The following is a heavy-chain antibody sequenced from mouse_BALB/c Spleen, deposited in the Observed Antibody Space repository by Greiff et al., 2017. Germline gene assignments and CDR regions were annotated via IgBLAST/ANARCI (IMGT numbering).Heavy chain of an antibody. D-gene: IGHD1-2*01. CDR1: GYTFSSYW. V-gene: IGHV1-9*01. CDR2: ILPGSGST. J-gene: IGHJ4*01. Sequence: QVQLQQSGAELMKPGASVKISCKATGYTFSSYWIEWVKQRPGHGLEWIGEILPGSGSTNYNEKFKGKATFTADTSSNTAYMQLSSLTSEDSAVYYWARSLLRLRAMDYWGQGTSVTVSS. CDR3: ARSLLRLRAMDY.